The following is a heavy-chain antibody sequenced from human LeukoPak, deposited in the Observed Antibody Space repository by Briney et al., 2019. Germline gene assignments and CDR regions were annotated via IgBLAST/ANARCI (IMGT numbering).Heavy chain of an antibody. D-gene: IGHD2-2*01. CDR2: INPSGGST. Sequence: ASVKVSCKASGYTFTSYYMHWVRQAPGQGLEWMGIINPSGGSTSYAQKFQGRVTMTRDTSTSTVHMELSSLRSEDTAVYYCARGPGGAAMPTYFDYWGQGTLVTVSS. J-gene: IGHJ4*02. CDR3: ARGPGGAAMPTYFDY. V-gene: IGHV1-46*01. CDR1: GYTFTSYY.